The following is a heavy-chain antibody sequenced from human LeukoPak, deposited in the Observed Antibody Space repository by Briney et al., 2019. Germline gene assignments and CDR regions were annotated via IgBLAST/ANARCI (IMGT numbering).Heavy chain of an antibody. V-gene: IGHV3-49*03. CDR2: IRSKAYGGTT. CDR1: GFTFGDYA. D-gene: IGHD6-6*01. CDR3: TRDTSIAARPDFDY. Sequence: PGGSLRLSCTASGFTFGDYAMRWFRQAPGKGLEWVGFIRSKAYGGTTVYAASVKGRFTISRDDSKSIAYLQMNSLKTEDTAVYYCTRDTSIAARPDFDYWGQGTLVTVSS. J-gene: IGHJ4*02.